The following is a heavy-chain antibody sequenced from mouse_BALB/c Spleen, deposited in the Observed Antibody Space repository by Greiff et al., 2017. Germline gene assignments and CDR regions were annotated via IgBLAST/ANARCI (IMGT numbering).Heavy chain of an antibody. J-gene: IGHJ2*01. CDR2: IVPANGNT. CDR3: ARGWDYGGYFDY. CDR1: GFNIKDTY. V-gene: IGHV14-3*02. D-gene: IGHD1-1*01. Sequence: VQLQQSGAELVKPGASVKLSCTASGFNIKDTYMHWVKQRPEQGLEWIGRIVPANGNTKYDPKFQGKATITADTSSNTAYLQLSSLTSEDTAVYYCARGWDYGGYFDYWGQGTTLTVSS.